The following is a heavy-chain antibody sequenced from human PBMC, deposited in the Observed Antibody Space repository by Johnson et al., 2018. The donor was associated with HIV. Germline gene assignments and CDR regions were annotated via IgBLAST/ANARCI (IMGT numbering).Heavy chain of an antibody. D-gene: IGHD3-9*01. CDR1: GFTFSSYA. CDR2: ISYDGSNK. V-gene: IGHV3-30-3*01. CDR3: ARDYDIPRDDAFDI. J-gene: IGHJ3*02. Sequence: QVQLVESGGGVVQPGMSLRLSCAASGFTFSSYALHWVRQAPGKGLEWVAVISYDGSNKYYADSVKGRFTISRDNSKNTLYLQMNSLRVEDTAVHYCARDYDIPRDDAFDIWGQGTMVTVSS.